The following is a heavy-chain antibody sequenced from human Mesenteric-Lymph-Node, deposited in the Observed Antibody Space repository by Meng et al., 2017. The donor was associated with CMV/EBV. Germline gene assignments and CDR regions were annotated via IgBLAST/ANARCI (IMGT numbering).Heavy chain of an antibody. J-gene: IGHJ4*02. CDR2: ISGSTI. D-gene: IGHD6-13*01. CDR1: GFIFSSFE. V-gene: IGHV3-48*03. CDR3: ARDLDGVAAAAGSFDY. Sequence: GGSLRLSCIASGFIFSSFELTWVRQAPGKGLEWVSYISGSTIYYADSVKGRFTISRDNAKNSLYLQMNSLRAEDTAVYYCARDLDGVAAAAGSFDYWGQGTLVTVSS.